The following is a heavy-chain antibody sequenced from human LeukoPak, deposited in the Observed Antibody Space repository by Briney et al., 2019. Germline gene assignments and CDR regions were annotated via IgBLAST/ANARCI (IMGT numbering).Heavy chain of an antibody. CDR1: GFTFKNYA. CDR3: AKDDSMTLDHFDY. Sequence: PGGSLRLSCAASGFTFKNYAMSWVRQAPGKGLEWASGINSGGHPYYADSVKSRFTISRDNSKNTVSLQMNSLRAEDTAVYYCAKDDSMTLDHFDYWGQGALVTVSS. D-gene: IGHD4-11*01. V-gene: IGHV3-23*01. J-gene: IGHJ4*02. CDR2: INSGGHP.